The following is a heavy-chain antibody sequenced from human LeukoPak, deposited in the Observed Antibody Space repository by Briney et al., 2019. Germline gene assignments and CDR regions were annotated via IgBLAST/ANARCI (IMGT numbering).Heavy chain of an antibody. CDR2: INTDGSIT. CDR1: GFTLSRNG. J-gene: IGHJ5*02. CDR3: ARDRSPYWFDP. V-gene: IGHV3-74*01. Sequence: PGGSLRLSCATSGFTLSRNGMHWVRQAPGKGLVWVSRINTDGSITNYEDSVKGRFTISRDNAKNTLYLQMNSLRVEDTAVYYCARDRSPYWFDPWGQGTLVTVSS.